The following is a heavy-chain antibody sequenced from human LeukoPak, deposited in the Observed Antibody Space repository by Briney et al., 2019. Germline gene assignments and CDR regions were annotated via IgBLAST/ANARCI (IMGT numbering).Heavy chain of an antibody. CDR1: GYTFTSYG. D-gene: IGHD2-15*01. CDR2: ISAYNGNT. Sequence: ASVKVSCKASGYTFTSYGISWVRQAPGQGLEWMGWISAYNGNTNYAQKLQGRVTMTTDTSTSTAYMELRSLRSDDTAVYYCKYCSGGSCFFGDDAFDIWGQGTTVTVSS. J-gene: IGHJ3*02. V-gene: IGHV1-18*01. CDR3: KYCSGGSCFFGDDAFDI.